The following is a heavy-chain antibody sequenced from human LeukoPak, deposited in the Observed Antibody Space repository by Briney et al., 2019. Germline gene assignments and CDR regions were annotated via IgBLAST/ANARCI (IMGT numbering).Heavy chain of an antibody. J-gene: IGHJ5*02. CDR2: IYHSGST. CDR1: GGSISSSNW. Sequence: SETLSLTCAVSGGSISSSNWWSWVRQPPGKGLEWIGEIYHSGSTNYNPSLKSRVTISVDKSKNQFSLKLGSVTAADTAVYYCARHVGDSSGYGFDPWGQGTLVTVSS. CDR3: ARHVGDSSGYGFDP. D-gene: IGHD3-22*01. V-gene: IGHV4-4*02.